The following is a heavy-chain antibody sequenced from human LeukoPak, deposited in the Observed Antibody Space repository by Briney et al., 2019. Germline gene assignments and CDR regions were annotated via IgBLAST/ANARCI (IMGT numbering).Heavy chain of an antibody. D-gene: IGHD1-7*01. CDR1: GYTFTGYY. J-gene: IGHJ5*02. CDR2: INPNSGGT. V-gene: IGHV1-2*02. Sequence: ASVKVSCKASGYTFTGYYMHWVRQAPGQGLEWMGWINPNSGGTNYAQKFQGRVTMTRDTSISTAYMELSRLRSDDTAVYNCATSGTNWNYGWNNWFDPWGQGTLVTVSS. CDR3: ATSGTNWNYGWNNWFDP.